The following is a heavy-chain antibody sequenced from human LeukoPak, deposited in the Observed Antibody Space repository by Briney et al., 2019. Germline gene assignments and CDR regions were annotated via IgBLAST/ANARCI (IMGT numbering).Heavy chain of an antibody. J-gene: IGHJ4*02. CDR3: ASASRDGYNFGPY. Sequence: GGSLRLSCAASGFTFSSYSMNWARQAPGKGLEWVSSISSSSSYIYYADSVKGRFTISRDNAKNSLYLQMNSLRAEDTAVYYCASASRDGYNFGPYWGQGTLVTVSS. CDR1: GFTFSSYS. D-gene: IGHD5-24*01. V-gene: IGHV3-21*01. CDR2: ISSSSSYI.